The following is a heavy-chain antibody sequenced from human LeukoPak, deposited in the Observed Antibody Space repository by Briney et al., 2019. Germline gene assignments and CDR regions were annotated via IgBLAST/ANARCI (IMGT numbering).Heavy chain of an antibody. J-gene: IGHJ2*01. CDR1: GGSFSDYY. CDR3: ARDDYFGPESGLWYFDL. V-gene: IGHV4-34*01. D-gene: IGHD3-10*01. Sequence: SETLSLTCGVYGGSFSDYYWSWIRQSPGKGLEWIGEINQGGSTTYNPSLKSRVTISVDTSKNEFSLNMSSVTDADTAVYYCARDDYFGPESGLWYFDLWGRGTLVTVSS. CDR2: INQGGST.